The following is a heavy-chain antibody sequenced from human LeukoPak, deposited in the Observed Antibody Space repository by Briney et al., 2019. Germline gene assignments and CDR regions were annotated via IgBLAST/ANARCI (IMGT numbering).Heavy chain of an antibody. CDR1: GGSISSSSYY. V-gene: IGHV4-39*01. CDR3: ARLYYDSSGYYQICYFDY. CDR2: ICYSGST. Sequence: PSETLSLTCTVSGGSISSSSYYWGWIRQPPGKGLEWIGSICYSGSTYYNPSLKSRVTMSVDTSKNQFSLNLSSVTAADTAVYYCARLYYDSSGYYQICYFDYWGQGTLVTVSS. J-gene: IGHJ4*02. D-gene: IGHD3-22*01.